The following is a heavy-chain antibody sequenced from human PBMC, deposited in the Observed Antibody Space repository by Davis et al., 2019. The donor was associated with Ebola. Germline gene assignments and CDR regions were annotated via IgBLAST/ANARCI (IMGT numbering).Heavy chain of an antibody. CDR1: FGSFSGYY. V-gene: IGHV4-34*01. J-gene: IGHJ4*02. CDR3: ARVVPAATPYFDY. CDR2: VNHRGST. Sequence: PSETLSLTCAVYFGSFSGYYWSWIRQPPGRGLEWLGEVNHRGSTNYSPSLKSRVTISVDTSKNQFSLKLSSVTAADTAVYYCARVVPAATPYFDYWGQGTLVTVSS. D-gene: IGHD2-2*01.